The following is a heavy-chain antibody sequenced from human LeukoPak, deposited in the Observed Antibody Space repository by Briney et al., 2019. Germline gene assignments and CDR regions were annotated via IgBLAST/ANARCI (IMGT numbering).Heavy chain of an antibody. D-gene: IGHD4-23*01. CDR3: ARDTGMDGGNPYDY. J-gene: IGHJ4*02. CDR2: ISYDGSNK. V-gene: IGHV3-30-3*01. CDR1: RFTFSSYA. Sequence: GGSLRLSCAASRFTFSSYAMHWVRQAPGKGLEWVAVISYDGSNKYYADSVKGRFTISRDNSKNTLYLQMNSLRAEDTAVYYCARDTGMDGGNPYDYWGQGTLVTVSS.